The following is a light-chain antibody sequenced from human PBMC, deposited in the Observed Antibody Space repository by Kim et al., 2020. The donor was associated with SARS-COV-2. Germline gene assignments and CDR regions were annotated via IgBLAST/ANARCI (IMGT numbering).Light chain of an antibody. V-gene: IGKV1-5*03. CDR2: KSS. J-gene: IGKJ4*01. Sequence: ASVGDRIAITCRASQSVRSWLAWYQQKPGNAPNLLIYKSSTLESGVPSRFSGSGSGTEFTLTISSLQPDDFATYYCQQYSNYPLTFGGGTKVDIK. CDR1: QSVRSW. CDR3: QQYSNYPLT.